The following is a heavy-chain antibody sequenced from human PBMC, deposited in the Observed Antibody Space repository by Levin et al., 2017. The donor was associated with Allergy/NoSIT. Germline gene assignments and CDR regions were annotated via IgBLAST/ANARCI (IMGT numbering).Heavy chain of an antibody. Sequence: GGSLRLSCAASGFTFSNAWMSWVRQAPGKGLEWVGRVKSTSDGGTTDYAAPVKGRFTISRDDSKNTVYLQMNILKTEDTAVYYCGTQLLWSGDFHNLDYWGQGSLVTVSS. CDR2: VKSTSDGGTT. D-gene: IGHD3-10*01. V-gene: IGHV3-15*01. CDR1: GFTFSNAW. CDR3: GTQLLWSGDFHNLDY. J-gene: IGHJ4*02.